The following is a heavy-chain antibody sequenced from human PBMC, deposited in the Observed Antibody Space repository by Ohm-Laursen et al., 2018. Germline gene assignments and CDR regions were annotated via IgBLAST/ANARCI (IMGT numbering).Heavy chain of an antibody. D-gene: IGHD5-24*01. CDR3: ARYSPVKMMIRGAFDI. J-gene: IGHJ3*02. Sequence: TLSLTCTVSGDSISSNNYYWGWIRQPPGKGPEWIGSMLYSGSTYYNPSLKSRVTISVDTSKNQVSLKLTSVTAADTAVYYCARYSPVKMMIRGAFDIWGQGTMLTVSS. CDR1: GDSISSNNYY. CDR2: MLYSGST. V-gene: IGHV4-39*07.